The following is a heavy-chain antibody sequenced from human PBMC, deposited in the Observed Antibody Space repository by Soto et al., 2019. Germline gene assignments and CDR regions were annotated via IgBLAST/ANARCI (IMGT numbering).Heavy chain of an antibody. D-gene: IGHD6-6*01. CDR3: ARGLARPGISYLLERYSSSYYFDY. V-gene: IGHV4-59*01. CDR1: GGSISSYY. J-gene: IGHJ4*02. Sequence: SETLSLTCTVSGGSISSYYWSWIRQPPGKGLEWIGYIYYSGSTNYNPSLKSRVTISVDTSKNQFSLKLSSVTAADTAVYYCARGLARPGISYLLERYSSSYYFDYWGQGTLVTVSS. CDR2: IYYSGST.